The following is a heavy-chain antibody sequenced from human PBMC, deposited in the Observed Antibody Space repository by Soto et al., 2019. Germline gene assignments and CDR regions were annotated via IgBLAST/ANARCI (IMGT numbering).Heavy chain of an antibody. J-gene: IGHJ3*01. Sequence: QVQLQESGPGLVKPSQTLSLTCTVSGGSISSCYYYWSWIRQPPGKGMEWIGYIYYIGITYYNPSLKSRVTISVDTSKNQFSLKLSSVTAADTAVYYCARELGVWGQGTMVTVSS. CDR3: ARELGV. D-gene: IGHD3-16*01. CDR2: IYYIGIT. V-gene: IGHV4-30-4*01. CDR1: GGSISSCYYY.